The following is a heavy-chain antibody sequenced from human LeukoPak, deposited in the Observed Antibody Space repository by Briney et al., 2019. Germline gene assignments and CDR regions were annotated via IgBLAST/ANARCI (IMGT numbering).Heavy chain of an antibody. CDR3: ARDKYYYDSSGYYFDNWFDP. D-gene: IGHD3-22*01. V-gene: IGHV1-18*04. CDR1: GCTFTSYG. Sequence: ASVKVSCKASGCTFTSYGISWVRQAPGQGLEWMGWISAYNGNTNYAQKLQGRVTMTTDTSTSTAYMELRSLRSDDTAVYYCARDKYYYDSSGYYFDNWFDPWGQGTLVTVSS. J-gene: IGHJ5*02. CDR2: ISAYNGNT.